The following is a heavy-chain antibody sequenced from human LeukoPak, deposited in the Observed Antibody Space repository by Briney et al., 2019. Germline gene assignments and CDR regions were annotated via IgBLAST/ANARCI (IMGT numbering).Heavy chain of an antibody. CDR2: ISYDGSNK. J-gene: IGHJ6*02. CDR3: AREVLTIDYGMDV. CDR1: GFTFSSYS. Sequence: GGSLRLSCAASGFTFSSYSMNWVRQAPGKGLEWVAVISYDGSNKYYADSVRGRFTISRDNSKNTLYLQMNSLRAEDTAVYYCAREVLTIDYGMDVWGQGTTVTVSS. V-gene: IGHV3-30*03. D-gene: IGHD4-11*01.